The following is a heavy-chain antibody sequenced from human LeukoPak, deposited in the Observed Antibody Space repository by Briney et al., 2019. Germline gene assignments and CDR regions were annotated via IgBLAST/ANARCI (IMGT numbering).Heavy chain of an antibody. Sequence: GGSLRLSCAASGFTFSSYSMNWVRQAPGKGLEWVSYISSASGSIYYADSVKGRFTISRDNAKNSLFLQMNSLRAEDTAVYYCAREVYDSSGSRKYYYYYYGMDVWGQGTTVTVSS. D-gene: IGHD3-22*01. CDR1: GFTFSSYS. J-gene: IGHJ6*02. CDR3: AREVYDSSGSRKYYYYYYGMDV. CDR2: ISSASGSI. V-gene: IGHV3-48*04.